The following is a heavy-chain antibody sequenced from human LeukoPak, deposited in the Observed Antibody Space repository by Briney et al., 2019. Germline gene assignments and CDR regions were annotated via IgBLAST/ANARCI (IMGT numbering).Heavy chain of an antibody. CDR2: INPNSGGT. Sequence: ASVTVSFTASGYTFTGYYMHWVRQAPGQGLEWMGWINPNSGGTNYAQKFQGRVTMTRDTSISTAYMELSRLRSDDTAVYYCARDGGVTGFDYWGQGTLVTVSS. CDR3: ARDGGVTGFDY. CDR1: GYTFTGYY. D-gene: IGHD7-27*01. V-gene: IGHV1-2*02. J-gene: IGHJ4*02.